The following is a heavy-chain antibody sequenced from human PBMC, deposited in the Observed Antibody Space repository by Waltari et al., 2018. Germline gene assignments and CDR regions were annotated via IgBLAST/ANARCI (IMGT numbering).Heavy chain of an antibody. Sequence: EVMLVESGGGLVHPGGSLRLSCVASGFSLSSHEMNWVRQAPGKGLEWVSHISHSGSTIYYAESVRGRFTISRDDSQHSLFLQMDSVRIEDTAIYYCVLGDRYGGIWGQGTLVSVS. CDR3: VLGDRYGGI. V-gene: IGHV3-48*03. J-gene: IGHJ3*02. D-gene: IGHD3-16*01. CDR2: ISHSGSTI. CDR1: GFSLSSHE.